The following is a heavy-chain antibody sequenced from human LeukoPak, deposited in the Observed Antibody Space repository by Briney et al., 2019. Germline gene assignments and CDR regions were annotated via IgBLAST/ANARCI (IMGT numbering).Heavy chain of an antibody. CDR3: ARGPGSYLGYYYYYYGMDV. J-gene: IGHJ6*04. V-gene: IGHV3-21*01. Sequence: PGGSLRLSCAASGFTFSSYSMNWVRQAPGKGLEWVSSISSSSSYIYYADSVKGRFTISRDNAKNSLYLQMNSLRAEDTAVYYCARGPGSYLGYYYYYYGMDVWGKGTTVTVSS. CDR2: ISSSSSYI. CDR1: GFTFSSYS. D-gene: IGHD3-10*01.